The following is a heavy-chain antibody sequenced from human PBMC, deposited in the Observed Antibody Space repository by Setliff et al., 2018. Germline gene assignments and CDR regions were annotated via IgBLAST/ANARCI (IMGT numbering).Heavy chain of an antibody. Sequence: SETLSLTCGVSGYSIRSGYFWSWVRQPPGKGLEWIGYIYHNGNTNFNPSLKTRVTMSVDTSKNQFALRLSSVTAADTAVYYCRFWSGYLKNDFWGQGTLVTVSS. J-gene: IGHJ4*02. CDR3: RFWSGYLKNDF. D-gene: IGHD3-3*01. V-gene: IGHV4-38-2*01. CDR2: IYHNGNT. CDR1: GYSIRSGYF.